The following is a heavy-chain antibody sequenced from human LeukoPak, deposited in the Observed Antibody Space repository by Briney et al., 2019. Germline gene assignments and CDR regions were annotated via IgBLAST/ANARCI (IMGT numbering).Heavy chain of an antibody. CDR1: GFSFSSYW. D-gene: IGHD1-14*01. CDR3: AKGSGINHYHWIDP. V-gene: IGHV3-23*01. CDR2: ISGGGGST. J-gene: IGHJ5*02. Sequence: GGSLRLSCAPSGFSFSSYWMTWVRQAPGKGLEWVSGISGGGGSTYYADSVKGRFTISRDNSKNTLYLQMDSLRAEDTALYYCAKGSGINHYHWIDPWGQGTLVTVSS.